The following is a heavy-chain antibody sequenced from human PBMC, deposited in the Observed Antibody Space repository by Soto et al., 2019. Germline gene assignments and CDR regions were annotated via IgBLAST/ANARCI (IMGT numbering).Heavy chain of an antibody. CDR2: INPNSGGT. Sequence: ASVKVSCKASGYTFTGYYIHWVRQAPGQGLEWMGWINPNSGGTYYAQKFQGWVTMTRDTSISTAYMELSRLTSDDTAVYYCARGIETRGYAPNGFDPWGQGTLVTVSS. V-gene: IGHV1-2*04. D-gene: IGHD3-16*01. CDR3: ARGIETRGYAPNGFDP. J-gene: IGHJ5*02. CDR1: GYTFTGYY.